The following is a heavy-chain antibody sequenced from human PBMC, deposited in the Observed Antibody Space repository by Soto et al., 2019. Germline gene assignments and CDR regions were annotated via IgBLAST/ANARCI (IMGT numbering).Heavy chain of an antibody. D-gene: IGHD2-15*01. V-gene: IGHV1-69*13. CDR2: IIPIFGTA. Sequence: SVKVSWKASGGTFSSYAISWVRQAPGQGLEWMGGIIPIFGTANYAQKFQGRVTITADESTSTAYMELSSLRSEDTAVYYCATSRYYSGGSCYSAVPYLFDPWGQGTLVTVSS. CDR3: ATSRYYSGGSCYSAVPYLFDP. J-gene: IGHJ5*02. CDR1: GGTFSSYA.